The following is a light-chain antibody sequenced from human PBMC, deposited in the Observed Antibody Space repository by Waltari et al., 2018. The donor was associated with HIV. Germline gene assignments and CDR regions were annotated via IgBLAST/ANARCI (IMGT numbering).Light chain of an antibody. CDR2: DNT. J-gene: IGLJ1*01. CDR3: QSFDSSLSGYV. CDR1: SSNIGAGFD. Sequence: QSVLTQPPSVSGAPGQRVTISCTGSSSNIGAGFDVHWYQQLPGTAPKLLIYDNTNRPSGVPDLFSGSRSGSSASLAITGLQAEDEADYYCQSFDSSLSGYVFGTGTKVTVL. V-gene: IGLV1-40*01.